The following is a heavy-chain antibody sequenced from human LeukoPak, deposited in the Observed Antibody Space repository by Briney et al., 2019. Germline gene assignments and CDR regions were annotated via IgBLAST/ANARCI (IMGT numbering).Heavy chain of an antibody. CDR1: GYTFTSYG. CDR3: ARAPGLLGYCSGGSCKNDY. J-gene: IGHJ4*02. D-gene: IGHD2-15*01. V-gene: IGHV1-18*01. CDR2: ISAYNGNT. Sequence: ASVKVSCKASGYTFTSYGISWVRQAPGQGLEWMGWISAYNGNTNYAQKLQGRVTMTTDTSTSTAYMELRSLGSDDTAVYYCARAPGLLGYCSGGSCKNDYWGQGTLVTVSS.